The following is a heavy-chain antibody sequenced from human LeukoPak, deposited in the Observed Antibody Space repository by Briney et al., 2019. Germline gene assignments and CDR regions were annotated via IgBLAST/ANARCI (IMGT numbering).Heavy chain of an antibody. Sequence: SETLSLTCTVSGGSISSSSYYWGWIRQPPGKGLEWIGSIYYSGSTYYNPSLKSRVTISVDTSKNQFSLKLSSVTAADTAVYYCARASGYQLLSAFDIWGQGTMVTVSS. D-gene: IGHD2-2*01. CDR2: IYYSGST. CDR1: GGSISSSSYY. CDR3: ARASGYQLLSAFDI. V-gene: IGHV4-39*07. J-gene: IGHJ3*02.